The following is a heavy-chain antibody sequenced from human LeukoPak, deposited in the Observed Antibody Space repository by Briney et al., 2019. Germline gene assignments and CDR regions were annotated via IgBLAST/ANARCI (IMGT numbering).Heavy chain of an antibody. D-gene: IGHD2-15*01. J-gene: IGHJ4*02. CDR3: ARVSTCSGVRCYYFDY. Sequence: ASVKVSCKASGYTFTSYAMHWVRQAPGQRLEWMGWINAGNGNTKYSQEFQGRVTITRDTSASTAYMELSSLRSEDTAVYYCARVSTCSGVRCYYFDYWGQGTLVTVSS. V-gene: IGHV1-3*01. CDR2: INAGNGNT. CDR1: GYTFTSYA.